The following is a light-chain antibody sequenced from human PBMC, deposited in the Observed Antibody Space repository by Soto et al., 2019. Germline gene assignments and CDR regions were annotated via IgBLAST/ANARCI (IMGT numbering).Light chain of an antibody. CDR3: QSYDSSLSGVV. J-gene: IGLJ2*01. V-gene: IGLV1-40*01. CDR2: GNS. Sequence: QPVLTQPPSVSGAPGQRVTISCTGSSSNIGAGYDVHWYQQLPGTAPKLLIYGNSNRPSGVPDRFSGSKSGTSASLAITGLQAEDGADYYCQSYDSSLSGVVFGGGTKLTVL. CDR1: SSNIGAGYD.